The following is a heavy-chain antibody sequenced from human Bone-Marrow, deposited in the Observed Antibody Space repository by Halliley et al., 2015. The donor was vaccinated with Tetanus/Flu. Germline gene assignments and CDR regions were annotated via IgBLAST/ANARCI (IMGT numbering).Heavy chain of an antibody. CDR2: IHYSAST. V-gene: IGHV4-59*01. J-gene: IGHJ6*02. CDR3: AGDRRPSQYIGMDV. Sequence: WNIHYSASTNYNPPLRSRVTISIDTSKNHFSLKLSSVTTADTAVYYCAGDRRPSQYIGMDVWGQGTTVTVSS. D-gene: IGHD6-6*01.